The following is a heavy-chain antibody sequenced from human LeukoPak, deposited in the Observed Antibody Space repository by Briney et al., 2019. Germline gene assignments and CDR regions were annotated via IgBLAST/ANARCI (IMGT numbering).Heavy chain of an antibody. CDR1: GITFSPFA. CDR3: AKPTMAVGGTDGIDAFDI. J-gene: IGHJ3*02. D-gene: IGHD6-19*01. Sequence: PGGSLRLSCVASGITFSPFALTWVRQAPGRGLEWVTALSRDGANTYYADSAKGRFTISRDNANNLLYLEMDSLRAEDTAVYYCAKPTMAVGGTDGIDAFDIWGQGTMVTVSS. V-gene: IGHV3-23*01. CDR2: LSRDGANT.